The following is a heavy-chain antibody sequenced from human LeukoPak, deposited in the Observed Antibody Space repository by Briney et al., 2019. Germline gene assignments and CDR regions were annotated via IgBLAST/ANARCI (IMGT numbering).Heavy chain of an antibody. J-gene: IGHJ3*02. D-gene: IGHD3-22*01. CDR2: ISYDGNKK. V-gene: IGHV3-30*03. CDR3: ARDAGFYDSSGFSMGTFDI. CDR1: GFIFSGYD. Sequence: GSLRLSCAVSGFIFSGYDIHWVRQAPGKGLDWVAGISYDGNKKYYADSVRGRFTISRDNSKNTLYLQVNSLRAEDTAVYYCARDAGFYDSSGFSMGTFDIWGQGTMVTVSS.